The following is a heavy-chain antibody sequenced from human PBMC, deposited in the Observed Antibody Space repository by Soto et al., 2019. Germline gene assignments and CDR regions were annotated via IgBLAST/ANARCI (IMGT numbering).Heavy chain of an antibody. J-gene: IGHJ4*02. Sequence: QPVGSLRLSCAASGLTFSSYYMHWVRQAPGKGLEWAAAITSDGGNKVYGDSAKGRFTISRDNSKNTVDLQMNSLRVEDTGIYYCATVGLGVTSGWSGFDYWGQGTPVTVSS. D-gene: IGHD6-19*01. CDR1: GLTFSSYY. V-gene: IGHV3-30*03. CDR3: ATVGLGVTSGWSGFDY. CDR2: ITSDGGNK.